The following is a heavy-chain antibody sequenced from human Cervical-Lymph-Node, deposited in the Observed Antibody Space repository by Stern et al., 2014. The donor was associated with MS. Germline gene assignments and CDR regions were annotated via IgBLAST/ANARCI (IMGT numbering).Heavy chain of an antibody. CDR2: IYWDDDT. CDR1: GFSLTTNGVA. CDR3: AHRDDWQLDFAY. D-gene: IGHD6-6*01. J-gene: IGHJ4*02. Sequence: QVTLKESGPTLVIPTQTLTLTCTFSGFSLTTNGVAVGWIRQPPGKALEWLATIYWDDDTRYSPSLKSRLTITKDTSKNQVLLTMTNVEPVDTATYYCAHRDDWQLDFAYWGQGSLVTVSS. V-gene: IGHV2-5*02.